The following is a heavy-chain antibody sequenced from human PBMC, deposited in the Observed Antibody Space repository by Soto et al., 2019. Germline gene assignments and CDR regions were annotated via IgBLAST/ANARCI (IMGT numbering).Heavy chain of an antibody. CDR3: ARELAVAHDAFDI. CDR2: VYSGGST. CDR1: GFTVSSNY. D-gene: IGHD6-19*01. Sequence: GGSLRLSCAASGFTVSSNYMSWVRQAPGKGLEWVSVVYSGGSTYYADSVKGRFTISRDISKNPLYLQMNSLRAEDTAVYYCARELAVAHDAFDIWGQGTMVTVSS. J-gene: IGHJ3*02. V-gene: IGHV3-66*01.